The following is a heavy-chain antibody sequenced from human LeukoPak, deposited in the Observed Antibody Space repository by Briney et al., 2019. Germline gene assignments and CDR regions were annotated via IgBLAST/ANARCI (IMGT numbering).Heavy chain of an antibody. D-gene: IGHD5-24*01. Sequence: SETLSLTCTVSGGSISSHYWSWIRQPPGKGLEWIGYIYYSGGTNYSPSLKSRVTISIGSSRNQFSLKLNSVTAADTAVYFCARQEMSTILNWYNPWGLGTLVTVSS. CDR2: IYYSGGT. CDR1: GGSISSHY. CDR3: ARQEMSTILNWYNP. J-gene: IGHJ5*02. V-gene: IGHV4-59*08.